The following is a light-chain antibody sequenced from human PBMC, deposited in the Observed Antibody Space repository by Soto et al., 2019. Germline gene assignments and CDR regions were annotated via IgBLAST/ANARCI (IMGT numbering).Light chain of an antibody. V-gene: IGKV2-28*01. CDR3: MQALQTPWT. CDR2: LGS. Sequence: DIVMTQSPLSLPVTPGEPASISCRSSQSLLHSNGYNYLDWYLQKPGQSPQLLIYLGSNRASGVPDRFSGSGSGTDFPLKISRVEAEDVGVYYCMQALQTPWTFGQGTRWKSN. J-gene: IGKJ1*01. CDR1: QSLLHSNGYNY.